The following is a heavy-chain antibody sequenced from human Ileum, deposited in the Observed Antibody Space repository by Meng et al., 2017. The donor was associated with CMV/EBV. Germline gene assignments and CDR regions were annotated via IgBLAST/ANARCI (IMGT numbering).Heavy chain of an antibody. J-gene: IGHJ4*02. CDR1: GGSITSYY. Sequence: GSLRLSCTVSGGSITSYYWNWIRQPPGKGLEWIAYMYYSGRTNYNPSLKSRVTISGDTSKNQFSLKLSSVTAADTAVYYCARGGGYYDFWGQGTLVTVSS. CDR3: ARGGGYYDF. V-gene: IGHV4-59*01. CDR2: MYYSGRT. D-gene: IGHD2/OR15-2a*01.